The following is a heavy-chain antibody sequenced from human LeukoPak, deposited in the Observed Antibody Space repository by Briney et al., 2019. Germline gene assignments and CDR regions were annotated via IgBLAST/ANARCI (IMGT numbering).Heavy chain of an antibody. J-gene: IGHJ2*01. CDR2: IYSGGST. Sequence: PGGSLRLSCAASGFTVSSNYMSWVRQAPGKGLEWVSVIYSGGSTYYADSVKGRFTISRDNSKNTLYLQMNSLRAEDTAVYYCSCCSSTSCYSRYFDLWGRGTLVTVSS. CDR1: GFTVSSNY. V-gene: IGHV3-53*01. CDR3: SCCSSTSCYSRYFDL. D-gene: IGHD2-2*01.